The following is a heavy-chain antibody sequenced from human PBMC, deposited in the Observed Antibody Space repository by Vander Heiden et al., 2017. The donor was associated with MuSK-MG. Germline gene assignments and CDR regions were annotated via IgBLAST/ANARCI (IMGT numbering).Heavy chain of an antibody. Sequence: EVQLLESGGALVKPGGSLRVSCAASGFPFSNAWMGWVRQAPGKGLGWVGRIKSKTDGGTTDYAANVKGRVTISRDDSTNTLYLQMNSLKTEDTAVYYCTTGIDDILTGYYDGMDVWGQGTTVTVYS. CDR1: GFPFSNAW. CDR2: IKSKTDGGTT. CDR3: TTGIDDILTGYYDGMDV. D-gene: IGHD3-9*01. J-gene: IGHJ6*02. V-gene: IGHV3-15*02.